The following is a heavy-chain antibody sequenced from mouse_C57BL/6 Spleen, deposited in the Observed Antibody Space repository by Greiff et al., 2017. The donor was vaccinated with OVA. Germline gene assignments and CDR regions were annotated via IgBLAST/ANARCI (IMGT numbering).Heavy chain of an antibody. D-gene: IGHD4-1*01. CDR2: IDPNSGGT. J-gene: IGHJ2*01. V-gene: IGHV1-72*01. Sequence: VQLQQSGAELVKPGASVKLSCKASGYTFTSYWMHWVKQRPGRGLEWIGRIDPNSGGTKYNEKFKSKATLTVDKPSSTAYMQLSSLTSEDSAVYYCARSEAGTRYYFDYWGQGTTLTVSS. CDR1: GYTFTSYW. CDR3: ARSEAGTRYYFDY.